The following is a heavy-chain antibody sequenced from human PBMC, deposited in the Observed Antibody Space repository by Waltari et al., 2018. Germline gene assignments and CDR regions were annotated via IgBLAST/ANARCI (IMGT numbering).Heavy chain of an antibody. CDR3: TTGIPDLTDY. V-gene: IGHV3-15*07. J-gene: IGHJ4*02. Sequence: SVSNAWMNWVRQAPGKGLEWVGRIKSKTDGGTTDYAAPVKGRFTISRDDSKNTLYLQMNSLKTEDTAVYYCTTGIPDLTDYWGQGTLVTVSS. CDR1: SVSNAW. D-gene: IGHD2-21*01. CDR2: IKSKTDGGTT.